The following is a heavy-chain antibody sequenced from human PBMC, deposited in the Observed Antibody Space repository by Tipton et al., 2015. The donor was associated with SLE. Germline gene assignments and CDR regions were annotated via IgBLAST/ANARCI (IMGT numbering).Heavy chain of an antibody. Sequence: SLRLSCAASGFTFSDYEMNWVRQAPGKGLEWVSYIGTSGTTIYYAASVKGRFTISRDDAKNSLYLQMNSLRAEDTAVYYCARVSTGNGAFDIWGQGTMVTVSS. J-gene: IGHJ3*02. CDR2: IGTSGTTI. CDR1: GFTFSDYE. V-gene: IGHV3-48*03. CDR3: ARVSTGNGAFDI. D-gene: IGHD1-1*01.